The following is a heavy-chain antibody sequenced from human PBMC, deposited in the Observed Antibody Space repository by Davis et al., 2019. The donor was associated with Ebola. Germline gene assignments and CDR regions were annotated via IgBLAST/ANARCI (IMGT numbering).Heavy chain of an antibody. J-gene: IGHJ4*02. V-gene: IGHV4-59*04. CDR3: VADGT. Sequence: SETLSLTCTVSGGSISSYYWSWIRQSPGTGLEWVGCIYYGGDTYYNPSLQNRVTISADKSKNQLSLNVRSVTAADTAIYYCVADGTWGQGTLVTVSS. CDR2: IYYGGDT. CDR1: GGSISSYY. D-gene: IGHD1-26*01.